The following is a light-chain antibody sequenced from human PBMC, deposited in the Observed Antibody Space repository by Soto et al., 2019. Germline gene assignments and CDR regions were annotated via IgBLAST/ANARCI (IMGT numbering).Light chain of an antibody. CDR2: GAS. CDR1: QSVSSN. Sequence: IVMPQSPATLSVSPGDRATLSCRASQSVSSNLAWYQQKPGQAPRLLIYGASTRATGIADRFSGSGSGTEFTLTISSLQSEDFAVYYCQQYNNLPITFGQGTRLEI. CDR3: QQYNNLPIT. V-gene: IGKV3-15*01. J-gene: IGKJ5*01.